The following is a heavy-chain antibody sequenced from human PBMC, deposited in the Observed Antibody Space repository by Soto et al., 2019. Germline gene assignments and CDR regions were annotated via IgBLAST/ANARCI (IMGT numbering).Heavy chain of an antibody. D-gene: IGHD3-9*01. Sequence: ASVKVSCKASGGTFSSYTISWVRQAPGQGLEWMGRIIPILGIANYAQKFQGRVTITADKSTSTAYMELSSLRSEDTAVYYCASGGSSITIAFDIWGQGTMVTVSS. CDR3: ASGGSSITIAFDI. CDR1: GGTFSSYT. CDR2: IIPILGIA. J-gene: IGHJ3*02. V-gene: IGHV1-69*02.